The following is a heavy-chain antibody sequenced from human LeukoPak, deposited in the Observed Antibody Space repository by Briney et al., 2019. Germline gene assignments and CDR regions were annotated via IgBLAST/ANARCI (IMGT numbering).Heavy chain of an antibody. J-gene: IGHJ4*02. D-gene: IGHD1-1*01. CDR1: GFSFEAYG. CDR2: ITWNSDDM. V-gene: IGHV3-9*01. Sequence: PGGSLRLSCAASGFSFEAYGMYWVRQAPGKGLEWVSGITWNSDDMAYADSVKGRFTISRDNAKNYLYLQMNSLTVEDTALYYCTRVTSWRTGFDYWGQGTLVTVSS. CDR3: TRVTSWRTGFDY.